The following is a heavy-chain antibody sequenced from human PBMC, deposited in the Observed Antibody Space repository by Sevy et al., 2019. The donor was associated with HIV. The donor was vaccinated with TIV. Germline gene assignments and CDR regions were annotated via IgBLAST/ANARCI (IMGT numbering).Heavy chain of an antibody. CDR3: ARGGEWFDT. J-gene: IGHJ5*02. D-gene: IGHD1-26*01. CDR2: ISRSSSYI. CDR1: GFNFNTYT. Sequence: GGSLRLSCAASGFNFNTYTINWVRQAPGKGLEWVSSISRSSSYIYYAESVKGPFTISRDNAKNSLYLQMNSLSADDTAVYYCARGGEWFDTWGQGTPVTVSS. V-gene: IGHV3-21*01.